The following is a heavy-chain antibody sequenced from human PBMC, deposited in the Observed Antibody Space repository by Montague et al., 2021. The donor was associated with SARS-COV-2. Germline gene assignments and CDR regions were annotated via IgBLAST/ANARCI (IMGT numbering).Heavy chain of an antibody. Sequence: SETLSLTCTVSGGSVSSGGYYWSWIRQPPGKGLEWIGYIYYSGSTNYNPSLKSRVTISLDTSKNQFSLKLTSVTAADTGVYYRARVSLAAAATRSDYWGQGTLVTVSS. D-gene: IGHD6-13*01. CDR3: ARVSLAAAATRSDY. V-gene: IGHV4-61*08. CDR2: IYYSGST. CDR1: GGSVSSGGYY. J-gene: IGHJ4*02.